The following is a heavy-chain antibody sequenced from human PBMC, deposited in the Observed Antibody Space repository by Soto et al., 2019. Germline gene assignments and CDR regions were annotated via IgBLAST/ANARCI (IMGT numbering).Heavy chain of an antibody. J-gene: IGHJ6*02. CDR3: AREGGPNRYYDFWSGYFGLGMDV. V-gene: IGHV3-33*01. D-gene: IGHD3-3*01. Sequence: GGSLTLSCAASGFTFSSYGMHWVRQAPGKGLEWVAVIWYDGSNKYYADSVKGRFTISRDNSKNTLYLQMNSLRAEDTAVYYCAREGGPNRYYDFWSGYFGLGMDVWGQGTTVTVSS. CDR2: IWYDGSNK. CDR1: GFTFSSYG.